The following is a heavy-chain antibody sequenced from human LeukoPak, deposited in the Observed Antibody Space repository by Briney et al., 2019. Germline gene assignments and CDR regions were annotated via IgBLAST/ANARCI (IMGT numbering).Heavy chain of an antibody. CDR1: GGSISSYY. D-gene: IGHD3-16*01. V-gene: IGHV4-59*01. CDR2: IYYSGST. Sequence: SETLSLTCTVSGGSISSYYWSWIRQPPGKGLEWIGYIYYSGSTNYNPSLKSRVTISVDTSKNQFSLKLSSVTAADTAVYYCANLVIAFGGKLSDYWGQGTLVTVSS. CDR3: ANLVIAFGGKLSDY. J-gene: IGHJ4*02.